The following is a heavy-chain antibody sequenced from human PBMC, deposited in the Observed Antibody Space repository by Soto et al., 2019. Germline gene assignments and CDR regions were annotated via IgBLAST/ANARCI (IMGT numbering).Heavy chain of an antibody. CDR3: ARGGLYYDSSGYYLHYFDY. CDR1: GGTFSSYA. CDR2: IIPIFGTA. D-gene: IGHD3-22*01. J-gene: IGHJ4*02. Sequence: SVKVSCKASGGTFSSYAISWVRQAPGQGLEWMGGIIPIFGTANYAQKFQGRVTITADESTSTAYMELSSLRSEDTAVYYCARGGLYYDSSGYYLHYFDYWGQGTLVTVSS. V-gene: IGHV1-69*13.